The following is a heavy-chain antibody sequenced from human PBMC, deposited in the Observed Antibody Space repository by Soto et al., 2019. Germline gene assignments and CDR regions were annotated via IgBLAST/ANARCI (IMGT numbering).Heavy chain of an antibody. J-gene: IGHJ4*02. V-gene: IGHV1-3*05. CDR3: ARSIVVVTALDY. CDR1: GYTFTSYA. Sequence: QVQLVQSGAEEKKPGASVKVSCKASGYTFTSYAMHWVRQAPGQRLEWMGWINAGNGNTKYSQNFQGRVTITRDTSASTAYMELRSLRSQDTAVYYCARSIVVVTALDYWGQGTLVTVSS. CDR2: INAGNGNT. D-gene: IGHD2-21*02.